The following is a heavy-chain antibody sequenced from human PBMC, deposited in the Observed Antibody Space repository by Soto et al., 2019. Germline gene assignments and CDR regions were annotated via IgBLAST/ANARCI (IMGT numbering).Heavy chain of an antibody. CDR2: IIPILGIA. V-gene: IGHV1-69*02. D-gene: IGHD3-10*01. Sequence: SVKVSCKASGGTFSSYTISWVRQAPGQGLEWMGRIIPILGIANYAQKFQGRVTITADKSTSTAYMELSSLRSEDTAVYYCARTYYYGSGAPYYFDYWGQGTLVTVSS. J-gene: IGHJ4*02. CDR1: GGTFSSYT. CDR3: ARTYYYGSGAPYYFDY.